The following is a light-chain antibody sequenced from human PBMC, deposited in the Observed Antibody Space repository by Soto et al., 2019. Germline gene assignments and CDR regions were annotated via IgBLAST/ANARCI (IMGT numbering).Light chain of an antibody. CDR2: SAS. CDR1: QSVSSNY. V-gene: IGKV3-20*01. CDR3: QHYGSSPPII. J-gene: IGKJ5*01. Sequence: EIVLTQSPGTLSLSPGERARLSCRASQSVSSNYLAWYQQKPGQAPRLLLHSASSRATGIPDRFSGSGSGTDFNLTISRLEPEDFAVYYCQHYGSSPPIIFGQGTRLDIK.